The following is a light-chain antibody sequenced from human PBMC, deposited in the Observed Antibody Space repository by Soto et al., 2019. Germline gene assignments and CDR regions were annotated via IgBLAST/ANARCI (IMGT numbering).Light chain of an antibody. Sequence: EIVMTQSPATLSVSPGERATLSCRASQSVSSDLAWYHQKPGQAPRLLIYGASTRATGIPARFSGSGSGTEFILTINSLQSEDFAVYYGQQHNNWSLPFGQGSEVDI. CDR3: QQHNNWSLP. V-gene: IGKV3-15*01. J-gene: IGKJ1*01. CDR2: GAS. CDR1: QSVSSD.